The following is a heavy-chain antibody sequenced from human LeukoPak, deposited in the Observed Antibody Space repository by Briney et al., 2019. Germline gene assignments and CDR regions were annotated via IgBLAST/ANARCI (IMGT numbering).Heavy chain of an antibody. CDR1: GFRFSDYY. J-gene: IGHJ6*02. CDR2: ITSDRSV. V-gene: IGHV3-69-1*01. Sequence: GGSLRLSCAASGFRFSDYYMNWIRQPPGKGLEWVPHITSDRSVSYADSVKGRFTISRDNAKNSLYLQMNSLRAEDTAVYYCARDYYFGMNVWGQGTTVTVSS. CDR3: ARDYYFGMNV.